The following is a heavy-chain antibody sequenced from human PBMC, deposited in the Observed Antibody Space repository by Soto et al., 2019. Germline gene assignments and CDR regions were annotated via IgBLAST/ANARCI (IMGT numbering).Heavy chain of an antibody. V-gene: IGHV3-23*01. CDR1: GVTFSSYA. J-gene: IGHJ1*01. CDR2: ISGSGGST. CDR3: AKTVAAAGPTLEYFQH. Sequence: GSLRLSCVASGVTFSSYAMSWVRQAPGKGLEWVSAISGSGGSTYYADSVKGRFTISRDNSKNTLYLQMNSLRAEDTAVYYCAKTVAAAGPTLEYFQHWGQGTLVTVSS. D-gene: IGHD6-13*01.